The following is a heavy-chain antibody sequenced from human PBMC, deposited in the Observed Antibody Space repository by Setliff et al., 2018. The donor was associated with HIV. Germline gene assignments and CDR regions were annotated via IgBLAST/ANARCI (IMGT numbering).Heavy chain of an antibody. J-gene: IGHJ4*02. D-gene: IGHD5-12*01. CDR2: INAGNGNT. V-gene: IGHV1-3*01. Sequence: RASVKVSCKASGYTFTNYAIHWVRQAPGQRLEWMGWINAGNGNTKYSQEFQDRVTITRETSASTTYMELSSLRSEDTAVYYCAREEMSMWLPEYFFDFWGQGTLVTVSS. CDR3: AREEMSMWLPEYFFDF. CDR1: GYTFTNYA.